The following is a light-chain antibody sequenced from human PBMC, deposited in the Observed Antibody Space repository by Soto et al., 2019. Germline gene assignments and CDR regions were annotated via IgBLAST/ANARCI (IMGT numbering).Light chain of an antibody. CDR3: QQYGSSPVT. Sequence: EIVLTQSPGTLSLSPGERATLSCRASQSVSSSYLAWYQQKPGQAPRLLIYGASSRATGIPDMFSGSGSGTDFTLTISRLEPEDFAVYYCQQYGSSPVTFGQGTKLEIK. CDR1: QSVSSSY. J-gene: IGKJ2*01. CDR2: GAS. V-gene: IGKV3-20*01.